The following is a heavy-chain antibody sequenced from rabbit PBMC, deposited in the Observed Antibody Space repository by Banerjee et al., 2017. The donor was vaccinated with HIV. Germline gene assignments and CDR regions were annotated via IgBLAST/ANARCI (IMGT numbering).Heavy chain of an antibody. V-gene: IGHV1S40*01. CDR1: GFSFSSSDY. CDR3: ARAYPGYGGYGYGTFNL. CDR2: IYAGGNDVT. J-gene: IGHJ4*01. D-gene: IGHD6-1*01. Sequence: QSLEESGGDLVKPGASLTLTCTASGFSFSSSDYMCWVRQAPGKGLEWIACIYAGGNDVTYYASWAKGRFTISKSSSTTVTLQMTSLTAADTATYFCARAYPGYGGYGYGTFNLWGPVTLFTVS.